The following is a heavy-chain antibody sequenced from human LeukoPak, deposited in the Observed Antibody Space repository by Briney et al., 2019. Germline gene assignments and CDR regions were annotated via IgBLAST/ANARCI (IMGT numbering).Heavy chain of an antibody. J-gene: IGHJ4*02. D-gene: IGHD5-18*01. CDR1: GGSISTYY. Sequence: SETLSLTCTVSGGSISTYYWSWIRQPPGKGLEWIGYIYTSGSTNYNPSLKSRVTISVDTPKNQFSLKLSSVTAADTAVYYCAGGPKIQLWPISYFDYWGQGTLVTVSS. CDR3: AGGPKIQLWPISYFDY. V-gene: IGHV4-4*09. CDR2: IYTSGST.